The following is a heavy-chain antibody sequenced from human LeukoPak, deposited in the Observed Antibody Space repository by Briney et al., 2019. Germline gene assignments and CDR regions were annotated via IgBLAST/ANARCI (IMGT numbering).Heavy chain of an antibody. CDR3: AKYRKRLDAFDI. D-gene: IGHD6-25*01. CDR1: GFTFSSYG. Sequence: GGSLRLSCAASGFTFSSYGMHWVRQAPGKGLEWVAVISYDGSNKYYADSVKGRFTISRDNSKNTLYLQMNSLRAEDTAVYYCAKYRKRLDAFDIWGQGTMVTVSS. V-gene: IGHV3-30*18. CDR2: ISYDGSNK. J-gene: IGHJ3*02.